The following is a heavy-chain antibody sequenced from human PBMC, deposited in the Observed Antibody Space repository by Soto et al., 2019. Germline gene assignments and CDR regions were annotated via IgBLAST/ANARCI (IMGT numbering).Heavy chain of an antibody. CDR2: IYYSGST. Sequence: SETLSLTCTVSGGSISSSSYYWGWIRQPPGKGLKWIGSIYYSGSTYYNPSLKSRVTISVDTSKNQFSLKRSSVTAADTAVYYCARLRASLYSSRFDPWGQGTLVTVSS. V-gene: IGHV4-39*01. D-gene: IGHD6-19*01. CDR3: ARLRASLYSSRFDP. CDR1: GGSISSSSYY. J-gene: IGHJ5*02.